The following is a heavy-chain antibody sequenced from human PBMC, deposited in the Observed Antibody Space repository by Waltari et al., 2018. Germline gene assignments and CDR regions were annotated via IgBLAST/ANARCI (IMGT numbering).Heavy chain of an antibody. D-gene: IGHD6-13*01. CDR3: ARDPGGLKQLAHYFDY. V-gene: IGHV3-30*01. Sequence: QVQLVESGGGVVQPGRSLRLSCAASGFTFSSYAMHWVRQAPGKGLEWVAVISYDGSNKYYAYSVKGRFTIARDNSKNTLYLQMNSLRAEDTAVYYCARDPGGLKQLAHYFDYWGQGTLVTVSS. CDR2: ISYDGSNK. J-gene: IGHJ4*02. CDR1: GFTFSSYA.